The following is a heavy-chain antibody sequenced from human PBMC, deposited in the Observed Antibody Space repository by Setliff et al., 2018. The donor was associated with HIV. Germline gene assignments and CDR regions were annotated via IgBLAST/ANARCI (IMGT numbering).Heavy chain of an antibody. CDR2: IDPTSAYT. Sequence: GESLKISCAVSGFTFNTYTMAWVRQAPGKELEWVSAIDPTSAYTYYADSVKGRFTISRDNSMNTLYLQMNSLRVDDAAVYFCAKAYTGTAFPYYFDFWGQGTQVTVSS. CDR3: AKAYTGTAFPYYFDF. CDR1: GFTFNTYT. D-gene: IGHD5-12*01. V-gene: IGHV3-23*01. J-gene: IGHJ4*02.